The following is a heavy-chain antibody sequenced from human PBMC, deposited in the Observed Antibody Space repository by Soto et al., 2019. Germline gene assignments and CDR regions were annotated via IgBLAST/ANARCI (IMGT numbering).Heavy chain of an antibody. CDR1: GGSISSSY. Sequence: PSETLSLTCTVSGGSISSSYWSWIRQPPGKGLEWIGYIYDSGSTYYNSSLKSRVTMSVDTSKNQFSLKLSSVTAADTAVYYCARESTGMYDWFDPWGQGTLVT. CDR3: ARESTGMYDWFDP. D-gene: IGHD1-1*01. J-gene: IGHJ5*02. CDR2: IYDSGST. V-gene: IGHV4-59*12.